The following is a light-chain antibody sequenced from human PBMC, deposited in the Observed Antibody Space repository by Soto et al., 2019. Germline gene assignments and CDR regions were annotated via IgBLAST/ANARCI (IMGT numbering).Light chain of an antibody. V-gene: IGLV2-14*01. CDR1: SSDIGAYNY. CDR2: EVS. CDR3: FSFTTDWTHV. J-gene: IGLJ1*01. Sequence: QSVLTQPASVSGSPGQSITISCTGSSSDIGAYNYVSWFQQYPGKAPKLIISEVSNRPSGVSNRFSGSKSGTAASLTISGLQTEDEAHYFCFSFTTDWTHVSGTGTKVTVL.